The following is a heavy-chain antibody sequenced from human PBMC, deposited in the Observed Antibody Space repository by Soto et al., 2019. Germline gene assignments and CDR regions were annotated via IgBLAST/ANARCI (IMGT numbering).Heavy chain of an antibody. Sequence: QVQLQESGPGLVKPSQTLSLTCTVSGGSISSGGYYWSWIRQHPGKGLEWSGYIYYSGSTYYNPSLTIPVTISVHTSKNHFPLKLSSVTAADPAVYYCARDNLLRRYRDYVDYWGQGTLVTLSS. D-gene: IGHD1-1*01. CDR2: IYYSGST. CDR3: ARDNLLRRYRDYVDY. V-gene: IGHV4-31*01. CDR1: GGSISSGGYY. J-gene: IGHJ4*02.